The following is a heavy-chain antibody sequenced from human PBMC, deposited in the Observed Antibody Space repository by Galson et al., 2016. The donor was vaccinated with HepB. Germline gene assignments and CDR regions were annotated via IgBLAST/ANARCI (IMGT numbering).Heavy chain of an antibody. V-gene: IGHV4-39*01. CDR3: AGTYNGGWYFVDY. CDR2: VYYSGST. D-gene: IGHD6-19*01. J-gene: IGHJ4*02. CDR1: GGSFISGGYS. Sequence: ETLSLTCTVSGGSFISGGYSWGWIRQPPGKGLEWIGNVYYSGSTNSKPSLESRVTISVDTSKSQFSLKLTSVTAADTAIYYCAGTYNGGWYFVDYWGRGTLVTVSA.